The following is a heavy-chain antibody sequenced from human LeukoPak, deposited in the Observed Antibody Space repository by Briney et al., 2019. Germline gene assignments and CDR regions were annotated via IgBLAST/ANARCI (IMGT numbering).Heavy chain of an antibody. D-gene: IGHD4-23*01. CDR3: ATLTPYGGNRRNDAFDI. V-gene: IGHV1-2*06. CDR2: INPNSCGT. CDR1: GYTFTGYY. Sequence: ASVKVSCKASGYTFTGYYMHWVRQPPGQGFECMGRINPNSCGTNYAQKFQGRLTMTRETSISTAYMELSRLRSHDTAVYYCATLTPYGGNRRNDAFDIWGQGTMVTVSS. J-gene: IGHJ3*02.